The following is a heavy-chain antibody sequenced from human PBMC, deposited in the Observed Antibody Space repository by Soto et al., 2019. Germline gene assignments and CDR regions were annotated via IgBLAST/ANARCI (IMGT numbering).Heavy chain of an antibody. V-gene: IGHV1-3*04. Sequence: QVQVVQSGAEVKKPGASVKISCQVSGDTFSDFGLHWVRQAPGQRPEWMGWINTGDGKTKSSQKFQGRVTITRDTSARTVYMEMTSLNFEDTAVYYCARGPQYGSGVFWGQGTLVSVSS. CDR3: ARGPQYGSGVF. CDR1: GDTFSDFG. D-gene: IGHD3-10*01. CDR2: INTGDGKT. J-gene: IGHJ4*02.